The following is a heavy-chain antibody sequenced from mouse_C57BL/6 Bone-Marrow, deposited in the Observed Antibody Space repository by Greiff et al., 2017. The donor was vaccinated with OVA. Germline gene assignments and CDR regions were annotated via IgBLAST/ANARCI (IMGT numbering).Heavy chain of an antibody. Sequence: QVQLKESGAELVRPGASVKLSCKASGYTFTDYEMHWVKQTPVHGLEWIGAIDPETGGTAYNQKFKGKAILTADNTSSTAYMELRSLTSEDSAVYYDTRFYYCGSGYDSFAYWGQGTLVTVSA. CDR2: IDPETGGT. D-gene: IGHD1-1*01. CDR3: TRFYYCGSGYDSFAY. J-gene: IGHJ3*01. V-gene: IGHV1-15*01. CDR1: GYTFTDYE.